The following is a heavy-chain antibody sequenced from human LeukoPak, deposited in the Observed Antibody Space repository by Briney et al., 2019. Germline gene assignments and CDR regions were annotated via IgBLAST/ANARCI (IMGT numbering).Heavy chain of an antibody. CDR3: ARDHNDFWSGYFSVTPGGYYFDY. Sequence: LSGGSLRLSCAASGFTVSSNYMSWVRQAPGKGLEWVSYISSSSSTIYYADSVKGRFTISRDNAKNSLYLQMNSLRAEDTAVYYCARDHNDFWSGYFSVTPGGYYFDYWGQGTLVTVSS. J-gene: IGHJ4*02. CDR2: ISSSSSTI. D-gene: IGHD3-3*01. V-gene: IGHV3-48*01. CDR1: GFTVSSNY.